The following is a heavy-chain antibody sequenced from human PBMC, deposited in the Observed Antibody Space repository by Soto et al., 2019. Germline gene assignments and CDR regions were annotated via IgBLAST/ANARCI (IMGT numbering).Heavy chain of an antibody. CDR3: ARALIVVVTLDYYYGMDV. J-gene: IGHJ6*02. CDR2: IYHSGST. Sequence: SETLSLTCAVSGGSISSSNWWSWVRQPPGKGLEWIGEIYHSGSTNYNPSLKSRVTISVDKSKNQFSLKLSSVTAADTAVYYCARALIVVVTLDYYYGMDVWGQGTTVTVSS. V-gene: IGHV4-4*02. D-gene: IGHD2-15*01. CDR1: GGSISSSNW.